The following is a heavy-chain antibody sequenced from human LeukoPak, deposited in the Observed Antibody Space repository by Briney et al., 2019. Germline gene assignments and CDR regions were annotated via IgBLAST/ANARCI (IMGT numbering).Heavy chain of an antibody. CDR3: ARGAQQQLVRMSFDS. CDR2: VSTNGGTT. J-gene: IGHJ4*02. V-gene: IGHV3-64*02. Sequence: GGSLRLSCAASGFTFSNYVMHWVRQAPGKGLEYVSSVSTNGGTTYYADSVKGRFTISRDNSKNTLYLQMGSLRAEDMAVYYCARGAQQQLVRMSFDSWGQGTLVTVSS. CDR1: GFTFSNYV. D-gene: IGHD6-13*01.